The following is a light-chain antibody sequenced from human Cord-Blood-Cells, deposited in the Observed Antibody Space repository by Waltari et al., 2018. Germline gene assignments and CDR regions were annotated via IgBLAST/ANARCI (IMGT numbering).Light chain of an antibody. J-gene: IGKJ2*01. V-gene: IGKV3-20*01. CDR3: QQYGSPRT. Sequence: DIVFTHSPGTLSFSPGERATLSCRASQSVSSSYLAWYQQKPGQAPRLLIDAASIRAAGLSDRCSGSWSRTVFPLTISRLEDEDAAVYCCQQYGSPRTFGQGTKLEIK. CDR2: AAS. CDR1: QSVSSSY.